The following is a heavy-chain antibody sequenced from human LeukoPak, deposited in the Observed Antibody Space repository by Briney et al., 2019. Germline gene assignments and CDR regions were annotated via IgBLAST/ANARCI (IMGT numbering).Heavy chain of an antibody. CDR3: AKDHSGWYTDY. Sequence: GGSLRLSCAASGFTFSSYWMHWVRQAPGKGLEWVAVISYDGSNKYYADSVKGRFTISRDNSKNTLYLQMNSLRAEDTAVYYCAKDHSGWYTDYWGQGTLVTVSS. D-gene: IGHD6-19*01. CDR2: ISYDGSNK. CDR1: GFTFSSYW. V-gene: IGHV3-30*18. J-gene: IGHJ4*02.